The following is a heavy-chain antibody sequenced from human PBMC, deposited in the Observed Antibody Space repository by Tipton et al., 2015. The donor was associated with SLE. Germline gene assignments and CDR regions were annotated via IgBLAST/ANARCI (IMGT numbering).Heavy chain of an antibody. CDR3: ARVGYYDSAGYPYFDF. J-gene: IGHJ4*02. D-gene: IGHD3-22*01. Sequence: TLSLTCTVSGGSISSYFWSWIRQPPGKGLEWIGYVSYIGSTHYDPSLMSRATMSVDTPKNQFSLMLSSVTAADTAVYYCARVGYYDSAGYPYFDFWGPGTLVTVSS. V-gene: IGHV4-59*01. CDR2: VSYIGST. CDR1: GGSISSYF.